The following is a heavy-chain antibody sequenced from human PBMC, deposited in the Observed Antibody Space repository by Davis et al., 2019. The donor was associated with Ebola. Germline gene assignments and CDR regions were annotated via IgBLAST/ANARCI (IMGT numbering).Heavy chain of an antibody. V-gene: IGHV4-39*01. CDR2: IYYSGIT. Sequence: SEPLSLTCTVSAGSIISSSSYWGWIRQPPRKGLEWIGSIYYSGITYYNPSLKSRVTISVDTSKNQFSLKLRSVTAADTAVYYCARQGWSGYSLRHWLDPWGRGTLVTVSS. CDR3: ARQGWSGYSLRHWLDP. CDR1: AGSIISSSSY. J-gene: IGHJ5*02. D-gene: IGHD3-3*01.